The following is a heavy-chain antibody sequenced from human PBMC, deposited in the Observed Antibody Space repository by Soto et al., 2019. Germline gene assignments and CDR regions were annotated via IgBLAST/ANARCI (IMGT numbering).Heavy chain of an antibody. J-gene: IGHJ4*02. CDR3: ERHQYYYDSSGYTLDY. D-gene: IGHD3-22*01. Sequence: SEALSVTCTFSVGSISISTYYWGWIRQPPGKGLEWIGSVYYSGITYYNPSLKSRVTISVDTSNNQFSLKLNSVTAADTAVYYCERHQYYYDSSGYTLDYWGKGTLVTVSS. CDR1: VGSISISTYY. CDR2: VYYSGIT. V-gene: IGHV4-39*01.